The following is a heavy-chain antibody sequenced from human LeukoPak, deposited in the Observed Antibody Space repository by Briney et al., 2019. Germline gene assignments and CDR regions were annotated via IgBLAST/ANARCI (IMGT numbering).Heavy chain of an antibody. Sequence: ASVKVSCKASGYTFTSYGINWVRQAPGQGLEWMGWISGYNGNTNYAPKLQDRVTMTTDTSTSTAYMELRSLRSDDTAVYYCARVGMWIGWSLELWGRGTLVTVSS. V-gene: IGHV1-18*01. J-gene: IGHJ2*01. D-gene: IGHD5-12*01. CDR2: ISGYNGNT. CDR1: GYTFTSYG. CDR3: ARVGMWIGWSLEL.